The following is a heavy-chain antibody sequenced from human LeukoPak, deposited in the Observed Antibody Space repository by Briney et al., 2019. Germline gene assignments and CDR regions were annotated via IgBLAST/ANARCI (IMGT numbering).Heavy chain of an antibody. V-gene: IGHV3-23*01. CDR2: ISGSGGST. CDR3: AKDYYDSSGYYYYYYYGMDV. J-gene: IGHJ6*02. Sequence: TGGSLRLSCAASGFTFSSYAMHWVRQAPGKGLEWVSAISGSGGSTYYADSVKGRFTISRDNSKNTLYLQMNSLRAEDTAVYYCAKDYYDSSGYYYYYYYGMDVWGQGTTVTVSS. CDR1: GFTFSSYA. D-gene: IGHD3-22*01.